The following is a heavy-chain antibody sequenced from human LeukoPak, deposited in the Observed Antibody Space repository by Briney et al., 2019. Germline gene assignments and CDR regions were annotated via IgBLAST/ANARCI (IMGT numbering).Heavy chain of an antibody. CDR3: ARGSSSGAYYFDY. D-gene: IGHD3-22*01. CDR1: GYTFSNFY. Sequence: ALVKVSFKASGYTFSNFYMNWVRQAPGQGLEWMGILNPSGGSTRYAQKFQGRVTMTRDTSTSTVYMELSSLRSEDTAVYYCARGSSSGAYYFDYWGQGALVTVSS. J-gene: IGHJ4*02. V-gene: IGHV1-46*01. CDR2: LNPSGGST.